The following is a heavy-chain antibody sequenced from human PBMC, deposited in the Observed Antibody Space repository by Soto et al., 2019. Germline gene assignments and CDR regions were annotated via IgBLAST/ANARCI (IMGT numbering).Heavy chain of an antibody. V-gene: IGHV3-48*01. CDR2: IGSSSGTI. J-gene: IGHJ4*02. CDR3: ARDLNYGLFDY. CDR1: GSTFSGYS. Sequence: EVQLVESGGGLVQPGGSLEPPCEPPGSTFSGYSMNWVRQAPGKGREWVSYIGSSSGTIYYADSVKGGFTISRDNAKNSLYLQMNSLSAEDTAVYYCARDLNYGLFDYWGQGTLVTVSS. D-gene: IGHD4-17*01.